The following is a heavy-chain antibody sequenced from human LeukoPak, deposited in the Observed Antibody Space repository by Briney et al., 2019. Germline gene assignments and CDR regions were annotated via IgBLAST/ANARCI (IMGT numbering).Heavy chain of an antibody. D-gene: IGHD2-8*01. CDR3: AKGTSWVSDYYYMDV. CDR2: ISGSGGST. J-gene: IGHJ6*03. V-gene: IGHV3-23*01. Sequence: GGSLRLSCAASGFTFSSYAMSWVRQAPGKGREWVSAISGSGGSTYYADSVKGRFTISRDNSKTTLYLQMNSLRAEDTAVYYCAKGTSWVSDYYYMDVWGKGTTVTVSS. CDR1: GFTFSSYA.